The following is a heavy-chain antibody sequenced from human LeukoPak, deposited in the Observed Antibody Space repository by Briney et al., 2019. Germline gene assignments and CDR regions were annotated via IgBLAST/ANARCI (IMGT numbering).Heavy chain of an antibody. V-gene: IGHV3-74*01. CDR1: GFTFSTYW. D-gene: IGHD3-10*01. J-gene: IGHJ4*02. Sequence: GGSLRLSCSASGFTFSTYWMHWLRQAPGKGLVWLSRINSDGSSTNYAASVKGRFTISSDNAKNTLYLQMTSLRADATAVYYCARDYNASGSPNDYWGQGTLVTVSS. CDR3: ARDYNASGSPNDY. CDR2: INSDGSST.